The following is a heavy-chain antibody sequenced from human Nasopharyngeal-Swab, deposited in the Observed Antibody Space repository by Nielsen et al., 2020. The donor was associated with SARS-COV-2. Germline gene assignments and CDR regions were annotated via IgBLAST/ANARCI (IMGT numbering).Heavy chain of an antibody. Sequence: WIRQPPGKGLEWIGYISYRGSTYYNPSLKSRVTISVDTSKNQVSLNLCSVTAADTAVYYCARDYRGAGYYYYGMDVWGQGTTVTVSS. V-gene: IGHV4-31*02. CDR2: ISYRGST. J-gene: IGHJ6*02. CDR3: ARDYRGAGYYYYGMDV. D-gene: IGHD1-26*01.